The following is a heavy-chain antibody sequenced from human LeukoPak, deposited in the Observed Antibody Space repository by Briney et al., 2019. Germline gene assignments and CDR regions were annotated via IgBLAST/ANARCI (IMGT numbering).Heavy chain of an antibody. Sequence: PGGSLRLSCAASGFTFSSYGMHWVRQAPGKGLEWVAFIRYDGSNKYYADSVKGRFTISRDNSKNTLYLQMNRLRAEDTAVYYCAREGGVGPTAPTDCYSYQMDVWGKGTTVTVSS. CDR2: IRYDGSNK. J-gene: IGHJ6*03. CDR3: AREGGVGPTAPTDCYSYQMDV. V-gene: IGHV3-30*02. D-gene: IGHD1-26*01. CDR1: GFTFSSYG.